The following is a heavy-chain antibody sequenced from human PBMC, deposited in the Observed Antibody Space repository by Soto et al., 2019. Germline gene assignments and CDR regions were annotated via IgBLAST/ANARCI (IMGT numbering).Heavy chain of an antibody. J-gene: IGHJ5*02. CDR1: GGSISSGGYY. CDR3: ARDVVYCSSTSCYDGIDP. D-gene: IGHD2-2*01. Sequence: SETLSLTCTVSGGSISSGGYYWSWIRQHPGKGLEWIRYIYYSGSTYYNPSLKSRVTISVDTSKHQFSLKLSSVTAADTAVYYCARDVVYCSSTSCYDGIDPGGQGTLVTVSS. V-gene: IGHV4-31*03. CDR2: IYYSGST.